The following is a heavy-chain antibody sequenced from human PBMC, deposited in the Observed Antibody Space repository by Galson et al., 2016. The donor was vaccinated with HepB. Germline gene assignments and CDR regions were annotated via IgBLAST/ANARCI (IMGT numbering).Heavy chain of an antibody. J-gene: IGHJ4*02. Sequence: SLRLSCAASGFTFSNYWMSWVRPAPGKGLERVANIKQDGSEKYYVDSVKGRFTISRDNANNSLYLQMNSLRVEDTAVYYCARARPWGGYYFDTWGQGTRGTVSS. D-gene: IGHD3-16*01. CDR1: GFTFSNYW. CDR3: ARARPWGGYYFDT. CDR2: IKQDGSEK. V-gene: IGHV3-7*05.